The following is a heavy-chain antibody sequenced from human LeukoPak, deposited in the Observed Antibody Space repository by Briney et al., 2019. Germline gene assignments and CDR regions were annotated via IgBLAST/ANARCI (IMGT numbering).Heavy chain of an antibody. J-gene: IGHJ4*02. Sequence: GGSLRLSCAASGFTVSSNYMSWVRQAPGKGLEWVSVIYSCGSTYYADSVKGRFTISRDNSKNTLYLQMNSLRAEDTAVYYCAKDQGITMVRGLFWGQGTLVTVSS. CDR3: AKDQGITMVRGLF. CDR1: GFTVSSNY. CDR2: IYSCGST. V-gene: IGHV3-66*01. D-gene: IGHD3-10*01.